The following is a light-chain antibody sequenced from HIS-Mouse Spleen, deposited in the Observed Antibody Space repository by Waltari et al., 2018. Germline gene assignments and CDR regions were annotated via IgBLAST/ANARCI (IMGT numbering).Light chain of an antibody. CDR2: EDS. CDR1: ALPKKY. J-gene: IGLJ2*01. V-gene: IGLV3-10*01. CDR3: YSTDSSGNHRV. Sequence: SYELTQPPSVSVSPGQTARITCSGDALPKKYAYWYQQKSGQAPVLVIYEDSKRPSGIPVRFSGSSSGTMTTLTNSGAQVEDEADYYCYSTDSSGNHRVFGGGTKLTVL.